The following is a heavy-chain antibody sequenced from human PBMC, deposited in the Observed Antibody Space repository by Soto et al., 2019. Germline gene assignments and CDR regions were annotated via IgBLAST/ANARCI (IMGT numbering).Heavy chain of an antibody. CDR1: GFSLSTSGVG. Sequence: QITLKESGPPLVKPTQTLTLTCTFSGFSLSTSGVGVGWIRQPPGKALEWLALIYWDDDKRYSPSLKSRLTITKDTSKNQVVLTMTNMDPVDTATYYCAHSGTMVRGPDYWGQGTLVTVST. D-gene: IGHD3-10*01. V-gene: IGHV2-5*02. J-gene: IGHJ4*02. CDR3: AHSGTMVRGPDY. CDR2: IYWDDDK.